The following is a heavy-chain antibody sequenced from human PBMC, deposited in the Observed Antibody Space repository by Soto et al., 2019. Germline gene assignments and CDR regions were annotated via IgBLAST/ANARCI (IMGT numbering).Heavy chain of an antibody. CDR1: GGSISSGGYY. CDR3: GGDGYDSIDY. D-gene: IGHD5-12*01. J-gene: IGHJ4*02. V-gene: IGHV4-31*03. Sequence: QVQLQESGPGLVKPSQTLSLTCTVSGGSISSGGYYWSWIRQHPGKGLEWIGYVYYSGSTYYNPSLKGRVTMSVETSKNEFSLRLSSVTDADAAGCYCGGDGYDSIDYWGQGTLVTV. CDR2: VYYSGST.